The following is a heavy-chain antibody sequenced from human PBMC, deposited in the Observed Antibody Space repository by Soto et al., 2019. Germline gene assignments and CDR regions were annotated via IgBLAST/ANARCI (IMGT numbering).Heavy chain of an antibody. D-gene: IGHD2-21*01. CDR2: INAGNGNT. CDR1: GYTFTSYA. CDR3: ARGGEPIDY. Sequence: QVQVVQSGAEEKKSGASVKVSCKASGYTFTSYAMHWVRQAPGQRLEWMGWINAGNGNTKYSQKFQGRVTITRDTSASTAHMELSSLRSEDTAVYYCARGGEPIDYWGQGTLVTVSS. J-gene: IGHJ4*02. V-gene: IGHV1-3*05.